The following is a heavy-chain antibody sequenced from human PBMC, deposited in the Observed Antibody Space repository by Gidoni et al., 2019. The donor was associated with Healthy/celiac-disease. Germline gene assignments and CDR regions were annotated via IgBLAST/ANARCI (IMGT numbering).Heavy chain of an antibody. CDR1: GYTFTSYY. Sequence: QVQLVQSGAEVKKPGASVKVSCKASGYTFTSYYMHWVRQAPGQGREWMGIINPSGGSTSYAQKFQGRGTMTRDTSTSTVYRELSSMRSEDTAVYYCARAGDVGVPAAMLGWWGQGTLVTVSS. CDR2: INPSGGST. CDR3: ARAGDVGVPAAMLGW. D-gene: IGHD2-2*01. V-gene: IGHV1-46*01. J-gene: IGHJ4*02.